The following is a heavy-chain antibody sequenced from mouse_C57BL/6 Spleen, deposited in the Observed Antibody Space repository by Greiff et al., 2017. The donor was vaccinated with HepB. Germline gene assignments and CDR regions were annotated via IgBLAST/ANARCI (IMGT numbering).Heavy chain of an antibody. CDR1: GFTFSDYG. Sequence: EVKLMESGGGLVKPGGSLKLSCAASGFTFSDYGMHWVRQAPEKGLEWVAYISSGSSTIYYADTVKGRFTISRDNAKNTLFLQMTSLRSEDTAMYYCARYDYPWYFDVWGTGTTVIVSS. J-gene: IGHJ1*03. V-gene: IGHV5-17*01. CDR3: ARYDYPWYFDV. D-gene: IGHD2-4*01. CDR2: ISSGSSTI.